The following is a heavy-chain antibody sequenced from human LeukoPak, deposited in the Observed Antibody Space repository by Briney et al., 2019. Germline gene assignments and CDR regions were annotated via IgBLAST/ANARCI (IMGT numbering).Heavy chain of an antibody. Sequence: TSETLSLTCTVSGGSISSYYWSWIRQPPGKGLEWIGYIYYSGSTNYNPSLKSRVTISVDTSKNQFSLKLSSVTAADTAVYYCARRSIAARPGYFDYWGQGTLVTVSS. V-gene: IGHV4-59*08. J-gene: IGHJ4*02. CDR2: IYYSGST. CDR3: ARRSIAARPGYFDY. D-gene: IGHD6-6*01. CDR1: GGSISSYY.